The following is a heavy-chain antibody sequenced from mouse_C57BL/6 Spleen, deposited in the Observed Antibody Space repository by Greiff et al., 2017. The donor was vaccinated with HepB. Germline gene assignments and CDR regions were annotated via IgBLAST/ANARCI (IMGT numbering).Heavy chain of an antibody. V-gene: IGHV1-18*01. CDR1: GYTFTDYN. CDR2: INPNNGGT. D-gene: IGHD1-1*01. CDR3: ARLGTTVVATGYFDV. J-gene: IGHJ1*03. Sequence: EVKLVESGPELVKPGASVKIPCKASGYTFTDYNMDWVKQSHGKSLEWIGDINPNNGGTIYNQKFKGKATLTVDKSSSTAYMELRSLTSEDTAVYYCARLGTTVVATGYFDVWGTGTTVTVSS.